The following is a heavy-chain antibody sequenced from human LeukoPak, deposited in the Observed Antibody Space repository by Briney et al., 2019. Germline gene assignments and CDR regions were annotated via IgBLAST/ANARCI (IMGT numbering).Heavy chain of an antibody. V-gene: IGHV4-31*03. Sequence: SETRSLTCTVSGGSISSGGYYWSWIRQHPGKGLEGIGYIYYSGSTDYNPSLKSRFTMSVDTSKNQFSLKLSSVTAADTAVYYCASADYDMAFDIWGQGTMVTVSS. CDR1: GGSISSGGYY. CDR2: IYYSGST. CDR3: ASADYDMAFDI. J-gene: IGHJ3*02. D-gene: IGHD3-9*01.